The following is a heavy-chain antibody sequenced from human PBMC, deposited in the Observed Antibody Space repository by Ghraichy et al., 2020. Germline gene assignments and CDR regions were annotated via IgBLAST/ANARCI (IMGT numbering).Heavy chain of an antibody. D-gene: IGHD2-2*01. CDR1: GFTFSSYW. CDR2: INSDGSST. J-gene: IGHJ6*02. Sequence: GGSLRLSCAASGFTFSSYWMHWVRQAPGKGLVWVSRINSDGSSTSYADSVKGRFTISRDNAKNTLYLQMNSLRAEDTAVYYCARSLLYCSSTSCYHGMDVWGQGTTVTVSS. CDR3: ARSLLYCSSTSCYHGMDV. V-gene: IGHV3-74*01.